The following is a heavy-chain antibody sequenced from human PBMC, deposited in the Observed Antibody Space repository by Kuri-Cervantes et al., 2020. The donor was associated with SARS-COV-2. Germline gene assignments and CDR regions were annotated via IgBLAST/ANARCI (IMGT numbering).Heavy chain of an antibody. J-gene: IGHJ5*02. V-gene: IGHV3-23*01. CDR1: GFTFSSYS. Sequence: GESLKISCAASGFTFSSYSMNWVRQAPGKGLEWASAISGSGGSTYYADSVKGRFTISRDNSKNTLYLQMNSLRAEDTAVYYCAKDLGRPNWFDPWGQGTLVTVSS. CDR2: ISGSGGST. CDR3: AKDLGRPNWFDP.